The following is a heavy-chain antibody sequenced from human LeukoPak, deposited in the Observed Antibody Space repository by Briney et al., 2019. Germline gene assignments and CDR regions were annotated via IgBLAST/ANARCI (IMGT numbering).Heavy chain of an antibody. CDR1: GDSVSSKNSA. D-gene: IGHD6-19*01. CDR3: ARDFGTTGWHTFDY. CDR2: TYYRSKWYN. Sequence: QTLSLTCVVSGDSVSSKNSAWNWIRQSPSRGLEWLGRTYYRSKWYNDYAESMEGRMTISQDTSKNQYSLHLNSVTPDDMAVYYCARDFGTTGWHTFDYWGQGTLVTVSS. J-gene: IGHJ4*02. V-gene: IGHV6-1*01.